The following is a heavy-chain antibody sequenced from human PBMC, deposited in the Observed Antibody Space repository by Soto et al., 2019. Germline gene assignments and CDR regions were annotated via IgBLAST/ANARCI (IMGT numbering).Heavy chain of an antibody. CDR3: AKWGGGYGMDV. J-gene: IGHJ6*02. CDR1: GYSFTSYW. V-gene: IGHV5-10-1*01. Sequence: GESVKISFKGSGYSFTSYWISWVRQMPGKGLEWMGRIDPSDSYTNYSPSFQGHVTISADKSISTAYLQWSSLKASDTAMYYCAKWGGGYGMDVWGQGTTVTVSS. D-gene: IGHD3-16*01. CDR2: IDPSDSYT.